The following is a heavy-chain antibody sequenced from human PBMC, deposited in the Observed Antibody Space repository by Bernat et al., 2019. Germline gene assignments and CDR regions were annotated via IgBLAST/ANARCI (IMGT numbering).Heavy chain of an antibody. J-gene: IGHJ4*02. CDR3: TTESATYYYDSSGYDY. D-gene: IGHD3-22*01. CDR1: GFTFSNAW. V-gene: IGHV3-15*01. Sequence: EVQLVESGGGLVKPGGSLRLSCAASGFTFSNAWMSWVRQAPGKGLEWVGRIKSKTDGGTTDYAAPVKGRFTISRDDSKNTLYLQMNSLKTEDTAGYYCTTESATYYYDSSGYDYWGQGTLVTVSS. CDR2: IKSKTDGGTT.